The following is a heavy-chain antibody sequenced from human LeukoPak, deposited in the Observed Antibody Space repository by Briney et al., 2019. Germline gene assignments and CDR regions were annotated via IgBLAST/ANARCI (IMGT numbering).Heavy chain of an antibody. J-gene: IGHJ4*02. Sequence: SVKVSCKASGGTFSSYAISWVRQAPGQGLEWMGGIIPIFGTANYAQKFQGRVTITTDESTSTAYMELSSLRSEDTAVYYCASSGYSSGWYWVYWGQGTLVTVSS. CDR1: GGTFSSYA. D-gene: IGHD6-19*01. CDR2: IIPIFGTA. CDR3: ASSGYSSGWYWVY. V-gene: IGHV1-69*05.